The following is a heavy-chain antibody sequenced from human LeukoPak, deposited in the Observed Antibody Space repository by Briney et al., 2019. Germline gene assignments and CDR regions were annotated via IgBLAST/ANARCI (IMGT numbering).Heavy chain of an antibody. J-gene: IGHJ6*02. CDR1: GYIFTNSW. CDR2: ICPGDSDT. V-gene: IGHV5-51*01. Sequence: GESLKISCKGSGYIFTNSWIGWVRQMPGKGLEWMGIICPGDSDTRYSPSFQGQVTISADKSISTAYLQWSSLKASDTAMYYCARLLYSRTAYYHYGVDVWGQGTTVTVSS. CDR3: ARLLYSRTAYYHYGVDV. D-gene: IGHD2-15*01.